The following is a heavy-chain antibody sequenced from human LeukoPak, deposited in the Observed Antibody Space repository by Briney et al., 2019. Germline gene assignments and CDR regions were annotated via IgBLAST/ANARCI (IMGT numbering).Heavy chain of an antibody. CDR2: VYYSGTT. D-gene: IGHD4-23*01. V-gene: IGHV4-59*01. Sequence: ASETLSLTCTVSGGSISSYYWSWIRQPPGKGLEWIGYVYYSGTTNYNPSLKSRVIIAVDTSKNRFSLKLSPVIAADTAVYYCARVGVDYSGNIIKYYFDYWGQGTLVTVSS. CDR1: GGSISSYY. J-gene: IGHJ4*02. CDR3: ARVGVDYSGNIIKYYFDY.